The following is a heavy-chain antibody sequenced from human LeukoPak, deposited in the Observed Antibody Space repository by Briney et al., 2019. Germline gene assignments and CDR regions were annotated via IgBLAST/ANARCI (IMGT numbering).Heavy chain of an antibody. CDR2: SSPYNGKT. D-gene: IGHD3-10*01. V-gene: IGHV1-18*01. CDR3: ARDLGGSGSYYNVDAFDI. Sequence: ASVKVSCKASGYTFINYGITWVRQAPGQGLEWMGWSSPYNGKTNYAQKLQGRVTMTTDTSTSTAYMELRSLRSDDTAVYYCARDLGGSGSYYNVDAFDIWGQGTMVTVSS. CDR1: GYTFINYG. J-gene: IGHJ3*02.